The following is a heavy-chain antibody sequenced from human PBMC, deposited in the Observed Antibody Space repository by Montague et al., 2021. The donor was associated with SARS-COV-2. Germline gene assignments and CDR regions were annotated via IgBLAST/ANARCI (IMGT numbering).Heavy chain of an antibody. D-gene: IGHD3-9*01. J-gene: IGHJ4*02. CDR3: ARLPYILPGYAYFDF. V-gene: IGHV4-59*08. CDR1: GDSISNYY. CDR2: IYYSGST. Sequence: SETLSLTCTVSGDSISNYYWSWIRLPPGTGLEWLGYIYYSGSTNYNPSLKSRVTISVDTSKNQFSLRLSSVTAADTAVYYCARLPYILPGYAYFDFWGQGSLVIVSS.